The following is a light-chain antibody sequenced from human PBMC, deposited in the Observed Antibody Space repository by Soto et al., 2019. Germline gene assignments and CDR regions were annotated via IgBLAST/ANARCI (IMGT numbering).Light chain of an antibody. CDR1: QSVSSSY. Sequence: EIVLTQSPGTLSLSPGERATLSCRASQSVSSSYLAWYQQKPGQAPRLLIYGASSRATGIPDRFSGSGSGTDFTLTISRLEPEDCAVYYCQQYGSSPSTVGQRTKLEIK. CDR2: GAS. J-gene: IGKJ2*01. V-gene: IGKV3-20*01. CDR3: QQYGSSPST.